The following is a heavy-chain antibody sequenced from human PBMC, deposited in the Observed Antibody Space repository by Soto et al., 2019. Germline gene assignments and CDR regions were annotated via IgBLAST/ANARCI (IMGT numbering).Heavy chain of an antibody. CDR2: INGGSGNT. D-gene: IGHD3-10*01. CDR3: ARVPPWGNSAGDYYIQHYDS. J-gene: IGHJ4*02. Sequence: ASVKVSCKSSGFTFTSYTIHWLRQAPGQRPQWMGWINGGSGNTKYSQDFQGRVTFTRDTFATTAYLELSSLRSEDTAVYYCARVPPWGNSAGDYYIQHYDSWGQGTPVTVSS. CDR1: GFTFTSYT. V-gene: IGHV1-3*01.